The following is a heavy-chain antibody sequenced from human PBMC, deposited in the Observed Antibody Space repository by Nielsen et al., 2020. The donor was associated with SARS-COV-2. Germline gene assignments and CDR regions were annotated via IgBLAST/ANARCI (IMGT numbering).Heavy chain of an antibody. CDR2: INPSGGST. V-gene: IGHV1-46*01. CDR3: ARSFTVTTFHYYYYYMDV. Sequence: WVRQAPGQGLEWMGIINPSGGSTSYAQKFQGRVTITADESTSTAYMELSSLRSEDTAVYYCARSFTVTTFHYYYYYMDVWGKGTTVTVSS. D-gene: IGHD4-11*01. J-gene: IGHJ6*03.